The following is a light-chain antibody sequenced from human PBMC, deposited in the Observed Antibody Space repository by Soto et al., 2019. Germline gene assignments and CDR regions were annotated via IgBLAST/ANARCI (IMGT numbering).Light chain of an antibody. CDR1: QSVSSD. Sequence: MLMTRSPSTRSVGPGERATLSCVASQSVSSDLAWYHQKSGQAPRLLIFGASTRATGIPARFSGSGSGTEFTLTINRLQSQDFAVHYCNKYNKSARKLGQGKKVDIK. J-gene: IGKJ1*01. CDR3: NKYNKSARK. CDR2: GAS. V-gene: IGKV3-15*01.